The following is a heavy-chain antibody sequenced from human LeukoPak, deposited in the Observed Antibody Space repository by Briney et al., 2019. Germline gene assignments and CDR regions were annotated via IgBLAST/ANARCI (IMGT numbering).Heavy chain of an antibody. V-gene: IGHV1-18*01. J-gene: IGHJ4*02. CDR1: GFALTTYN. CDR2: VTAFNENT. CDR3: ARDEDYGIFVNVDY. Sequence: ASVKVSCKASGFALTTYNIVWLRQAPGQGLEWVGWVTAFNENTHYSRKFQGRVTMTTDTSTSTAYMELRSLRSDDTAVYYCARDEDYGIFVNVDYWGQGTLVTVSS. D-gene: IGHD4-17*01.